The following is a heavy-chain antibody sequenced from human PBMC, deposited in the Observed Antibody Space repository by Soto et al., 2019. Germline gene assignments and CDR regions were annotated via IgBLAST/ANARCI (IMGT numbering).Heavy chain of an antibody. CDR1: RYTFTSYV. CDR3: ARVVATVAGPYGMDV. CDR2: ISAYNGNT. Sequence: QVQLVQSGAEVKKPGASVKVSCRASRYTFTSYVISWVRQAPGQGLEWMGWISAYNGNTNFAQKLQGRVTMTTDTSTSTAYMELRSLRSDDTAVYYCARVVATVAGPYGMDVWGQGTTVTVSS. V-gene: IGHV1-18*01. D-gene: IGHD6-19*01. J-gene: IGHJ6*02.